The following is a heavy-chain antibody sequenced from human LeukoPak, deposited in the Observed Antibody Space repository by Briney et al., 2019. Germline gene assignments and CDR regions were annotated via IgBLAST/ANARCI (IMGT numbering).Heavy chain of an antibody. CDR3: ARDRYASRSYVMDV. CDR1: GFTFRRYA. J-gene: IGHJ6*02. CDR2: VSYDGSNT. D-gene: IGHD2-2*01. Sequence: GGSQRLSCALSGFTFRRYAMHWVRQAPGKGLEWLAVVSYDGSNTYYADSVKGRFIISRGNSKNAVFLQMNSLRPEDTAVYYCARDRYASRSYVMDVWGQGTTVAVSS. V-gene: IGHV3-30*04.